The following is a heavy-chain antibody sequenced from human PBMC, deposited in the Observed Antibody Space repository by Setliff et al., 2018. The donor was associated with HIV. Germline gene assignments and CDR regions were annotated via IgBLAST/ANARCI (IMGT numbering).Heavy chain of an antibody. CDR2: ISSSSYYI. J-gene: IGHJ4*02. D-gene: IGHD5-18*01. Sequence: GGSLRLSCAASGFTFSSYTMNWVRQAPGKGLEWVSSISSSSYYIYYADSVKGRFTISRDNAKNSLFLQMNSLRVEDTAVYYCAKGFRPVDTALVSGPTYWGQGIRVTVSS. CDR1: GFTFSSYT. CDR3: AKGFRPVDTALVSGPTY. V-gene: IGHV3-21*04.